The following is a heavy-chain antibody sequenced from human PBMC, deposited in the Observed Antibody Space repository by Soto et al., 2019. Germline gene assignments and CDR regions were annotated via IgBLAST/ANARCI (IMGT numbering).Heavy chain of an antibody. CDR1: GGSISSYY. V-gene: IGHV4-59*01. D-gene: IGHD4-17*01. Sequence: QVQLQESGPGLVKPSETLSLTCTVSGGSISSYYWSWIRQPPGKGLEWIGYIYYSGSTNYNPSLKSRVTISVDTSKNQFALKLSSVTAADTAVYYCARGKYGDYDNWGQGTLVTVSS. CDR3: ARGKYGDYDN. CDR2: IYYSGST. J-gene: IGHJ4*02.